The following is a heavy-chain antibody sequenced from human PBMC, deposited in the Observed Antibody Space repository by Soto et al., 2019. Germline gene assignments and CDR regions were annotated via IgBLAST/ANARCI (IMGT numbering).Heavy chain of an antibody. D-gene: IGHD5-18*01. J-gene: IGHJ4*02. CDR2: MNPNSGKT. V-gene: IGHV1-8*01. CDR3: ARERSYGLDY. Sequence: QVQLVQSGAEVKKPGASVKVSCKASGYTFTSYDINWVRQATGQGLEWMGWMNPNSGKTVYAQKFQGRGPMARNTSISTAYMELSSLRSEDTAVYYCARERSYGLDYWGQGTLVTVSS. CDR1: GYTFTSYD.